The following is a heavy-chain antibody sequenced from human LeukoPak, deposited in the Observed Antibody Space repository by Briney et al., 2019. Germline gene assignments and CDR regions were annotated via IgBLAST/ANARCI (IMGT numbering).Heavy chain of an antibody. D-gene: IGHD2-15*01. Sequence: GGSLRLSCATSGFPFSDYYMSWIRQVPGKGLEWISYITSSGRTIYYADSVKGRFTISRDNAKSSLYLQMNSLRAEDTAVYYCARERSCSGGSCYPSDFDYWGQGTLVTVSS. CDR2: ITSSGRTI. V-gene: IGHV3-11*04. J-gene: IGHJ4*02. CDR1: GFPFSDYY. CDR3: ARERSCSGGSCYPSDFDY.